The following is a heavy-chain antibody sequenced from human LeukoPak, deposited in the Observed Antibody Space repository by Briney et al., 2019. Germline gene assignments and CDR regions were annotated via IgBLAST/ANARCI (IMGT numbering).Heavy chain of an antibody. D-gene: IGHD3-10*01. J-gene: IGHJ3*02. CDR1: GYTFTSYA. V-gene: IGHV1-2*02. CDR2: INPNSGGT. CDR3: ALPMGFGELLGAFDI. Sequence: ASVKVSCKASGYTFTSYAMNWVRQAPGQGLEWMGWINPNSGGTNYAQKFQGRVTMTRDTSISTAYMELSRLRSDDTAVYYCALPMGFGELLGAFDIWGQGTMVTVSS.